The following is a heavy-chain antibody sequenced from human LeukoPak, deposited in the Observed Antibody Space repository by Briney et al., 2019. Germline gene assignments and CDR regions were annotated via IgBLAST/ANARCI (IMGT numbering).Heavy chain of an antibody. CDR1: GFTFSSND. V-gene: IGHV3-33*01. J-gene: IGHJ5*02. CDR3: ATDAGHWFGP. CDR2: IWYDGNNK. Sequence: GGSLRLSCAASGFTFSSNDMHWVRQAPGKGLEWVAVIWYDGNNKYYADSVKGRFTISRDNSKNTLFLQMNSLRAEDTAVYYCATDAGHWFGPWGQGTLVTVSS.